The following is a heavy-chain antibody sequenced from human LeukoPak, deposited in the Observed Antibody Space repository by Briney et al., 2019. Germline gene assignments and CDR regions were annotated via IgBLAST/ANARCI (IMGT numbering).Heavy chain of an antibody. J-gene: IGHJ4*02. V-gene: IGHV3-23*01. D-gene: IGHD2-2*01. CDR3: AKVSDIVVVPAAENDY. CDR1: GFTFSDYY. CDR2: ISGSGGST. Sequence: GGSLRLSCAASGFTFSDYYMSWVRQAPGKGLEWVSAISGSGGSTYYADSVKGRFTISRDNSKNTLYLQMNSLRAEDTAVYYCAKVSDIVVVPAAENDYWGQGTLVTVSS.